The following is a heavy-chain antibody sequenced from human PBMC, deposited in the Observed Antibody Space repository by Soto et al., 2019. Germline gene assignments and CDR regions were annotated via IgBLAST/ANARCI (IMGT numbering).Heavy chain of an antibody. CDR3: ARRHLAVAVSPWFDP. CDR1: GLSITDSEMG. J-gene: IGHJ5*02. CDR2: IDSSGEK. V-gene: IGHV2-26*01. Sequence: QVTLKESGPVLVKPTETLTLRCTVSGLSITDSEMGVSWIRQPPGQPLEWLAHIDSSGEKSYRTFLKSRLALSKDTSKSQIVLTMTNIDPADTATYYCARRHLAVAVSPWFDPWGQGIPVTVSS. D-gene: IGHD6-19*01.